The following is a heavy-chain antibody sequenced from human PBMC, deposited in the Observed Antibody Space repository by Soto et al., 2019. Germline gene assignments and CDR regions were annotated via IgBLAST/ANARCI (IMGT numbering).Heavy chain of an antibody. J-gene: IGHJ4*02. V-gene: IGHV4-31*03. CDR3: ARVPGYDILTGYYKGPFDY. CDR1: GGSTSSGGYY. CDR2: IYYSGST. D-gene: IGHD3-9*01. Sequence: SETLSLTCTVSGGSTSSGGYYWSWIRQHPGKGLEWIGYIYYSGSTYYNPSLKSRVTISVDTSKNQFSLKLSSVTAADTAVYYCARVPGYDILTGYYKGPFDYWGQGTLVTVSS.